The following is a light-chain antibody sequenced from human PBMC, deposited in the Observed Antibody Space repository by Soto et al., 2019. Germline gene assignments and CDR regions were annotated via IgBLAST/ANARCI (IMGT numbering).Light chain of an antibody. CDR1: SSDVGGYNY. V-gene: IGLV2-11*01. CDR3: CSYAGNDYV. Sequence: QSALTQPRSVSGSPGQSVTISCTGTSSDVGGYNYVSWYQPHPGKAPKLIIYDVSKRPSGVPDRFSGSKSGSTASLTISGLQAEDEADYYCCSYAGNDYVFGTGTKVTVL. J-gene: IGLJ1*01. CDR2: DVS.